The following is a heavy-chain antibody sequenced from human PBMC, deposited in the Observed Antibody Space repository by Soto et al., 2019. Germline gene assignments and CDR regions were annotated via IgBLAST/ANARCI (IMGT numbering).Heavy chain of an antibody. J-gene: IGHJ6*02. D-gene: IGHD3-10*01. CDR2: IIPIFGTA. Sequence: GASVKVSCKASGGTFSSYAISWVRQAPGQGLEWMGGIIPIFGTANYAQKFQGRVTITADESTSTAYMELSSLRSEDTAVYYCARDYYGSGSPRLYGMDVWGQGTTVTVS. CDR1: GGTFSSYA. V-gene: IGHV1-69*13. CDR3: ARDYYGSGSPRLYGMDV.